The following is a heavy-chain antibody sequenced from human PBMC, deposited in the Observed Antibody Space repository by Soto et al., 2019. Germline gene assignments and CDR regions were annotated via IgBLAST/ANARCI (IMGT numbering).Heavy chain of an antibody. V-gene: IGHV4-34*01. J-gene: IGHJ6*02. Sequence: PSETLSLTCAVYGGSFSGYYWTWIRQPPGTGLEWIGEINHSGSTNYNPSLKSRVTISVDTSKNQFSLKLSSVTAADTAVYYCASGGRDDILTGYEYYYYYGMDGWGQRSTVTVSS. CDR2: INHSGST. D-gene: IGHD3-9*01. CDR1: GGSFSGYY. CDR3: ASGGRDDILTGYEYYYYYGMDG.